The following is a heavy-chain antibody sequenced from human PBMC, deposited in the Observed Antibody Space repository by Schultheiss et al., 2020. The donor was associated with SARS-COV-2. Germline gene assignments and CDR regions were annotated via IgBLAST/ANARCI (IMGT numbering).Heavy chain of an antibody. D-gene: IGHD3-10*01. CDR3: AKATGIIMLRGATHHNYYNYGMDV. Sequence: GGSLRLSCAASGFTFSSYGMHWVRQAPGKGLEWVAVISYDGKVSHYVDSVKGRFTISRDNSKNTLFLQMGSLRAEDTALYHCAKATGIIMLRGATHHNYYNYGMDVWGQGTTVTVSS. CDR2: ISYDGKVS. J-gene: IGHJ6*02. V-gene: IGHV3-33*05. CDR1: GFTFSSYG.